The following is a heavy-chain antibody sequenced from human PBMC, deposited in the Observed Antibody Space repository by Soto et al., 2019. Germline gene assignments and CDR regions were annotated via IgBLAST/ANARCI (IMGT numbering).Heavy chain of an antibody. Sequence: GGSLRLSCAASGFTFSSYGMHWVRQAPGKGLEWVAVISYDGSNKYYADSVKGRFTISRDNSKNTLYLQMNSLRAEDTAVYYCAKLLPQRVGATSDLDYWGQGTLVTVSP. CDR2: ISYDGSNK. J-gene: IGHJ4*02. V-gene: IGHV3-30*18. D-gene: IGHD1-26*01. CDR1: GFTFSSYG. CDR3: AKLLPQRVGATSDLDY.